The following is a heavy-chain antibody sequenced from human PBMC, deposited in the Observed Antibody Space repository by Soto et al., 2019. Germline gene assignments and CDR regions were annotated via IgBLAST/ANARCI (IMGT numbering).Heavy chain of an antibody. CDR2: ISYDGNNN. D-gene: IGHD4-4*01. CDR1: GFTFSSYD. CDR3: ARANATAFDY. J-gene: IGHJ4*02. Sequence: QVQLVESGGGVVQPGRSLRLSCAASGFTFSSYDLHWVRQAPGKGLEWVAVISYDGNNNYYADSVKGRFTISRDNSKNTLYLQMNSLRGEDTAVYYCARANATAFDYWGQGTLVTVSS. V-gene: IGHV3-30-3*01.